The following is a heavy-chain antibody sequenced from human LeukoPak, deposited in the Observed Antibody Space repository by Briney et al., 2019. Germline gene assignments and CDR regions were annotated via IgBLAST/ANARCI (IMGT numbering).Heavy chain of an antibody. CDR3: ARLLWSGSVYWDY. J-gene: IGHJ4*02. CDR2: IHYTGST. Sequence: SETLSLTCSVSGGSIGIGGCYWSWIRQHPGKGLELVGYIHYTGSTYYNTSLKTRTTISTDTSKNQFFLRLGSVTAADTAVYYCARLLWSGSVYWDYWGQGTLVTVSS. V-gene: IGHV4-31*03. CDR1: GGSIGIGGCY. D-gene: IGHD2-15*01.